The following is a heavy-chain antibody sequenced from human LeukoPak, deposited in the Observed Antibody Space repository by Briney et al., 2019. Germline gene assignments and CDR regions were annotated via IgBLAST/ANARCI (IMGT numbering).Heavy chain of an antibody. CDR1: EFTFSSYV. Sequence: GGSLRLSCAASEFTFSSYVMTWVRQAPGKGLEWVSTISGSGGSTYYADSVKGRFTISGDNSKNTLYLQMNGLRAEDTAVYYCAKGGHDFWSGYYYFDYWGQGTLVTVSS. V-gene: IGHV3-23*01. J-gene: IGHJ4*02. CDR2: ISGSGGST. D-gene: IGHD3-3*01. CDR3: AKGGHDFWSGYYYFDY.